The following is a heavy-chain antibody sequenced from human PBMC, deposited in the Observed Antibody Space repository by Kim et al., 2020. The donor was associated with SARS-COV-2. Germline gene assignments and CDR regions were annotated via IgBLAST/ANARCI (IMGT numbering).Heavy chain of an antibody. CDR3: TRVGEIATKD. Sequence: GGSLRLSCAASGFTFSDHYMDWVRQTPGKGLEWVGRSRNKANSYTTEYAASVKGRFTISRDDSKNSLYLQINSLKTEDTAVYYCTRVGEIATKDWGQGTLVTVSS. D-gene: IGHD2-21*01. V-gene: IGHV3-72*01. CDR1: GFTFSDHY. CDR2: SRNKANSYTT. J-gene: IGHJ4*02.